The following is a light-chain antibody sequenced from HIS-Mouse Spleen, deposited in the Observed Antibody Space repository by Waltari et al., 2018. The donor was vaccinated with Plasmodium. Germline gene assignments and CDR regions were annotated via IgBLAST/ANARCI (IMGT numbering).Light chain of an antibody. V-gene: IGLV3-10*01. J-gene: IGLJ3*02. CDR2: EYS. CDR1: ALPKTY. Sequence: SYELTQPPSVSVSPGQTARINCSGDALPKTYAYWYQQKSGQAPVLVIYEYSKLLSGILWSCSGSSSGTMATLTISGAQVEDEADYYGYSTDSSGNHRVFGGGTKLTVL. CDR3: YSTDSSGNHRV.